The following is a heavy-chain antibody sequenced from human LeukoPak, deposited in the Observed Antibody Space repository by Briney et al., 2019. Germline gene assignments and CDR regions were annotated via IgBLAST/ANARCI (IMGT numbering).Heavy chain of an antibody. V-gene: IGHV4-34*01. J-gene: IGHJ4*02. CDR1: GGSFSGYY. CDR2: INHSGST. CDR3: ARAVLPTVVFDY. Sequence: KPSETLSLTCAVYGGSFSGYYWSWIRQPPGKGLVWIGEINHSGSTNYNPSLKGRVTISVDTSKNQFSLKLSSVTAADTAVYYCARAVLPTVVFDYWGQGTLVTVSS. D-gene: IGHD4-11*01.